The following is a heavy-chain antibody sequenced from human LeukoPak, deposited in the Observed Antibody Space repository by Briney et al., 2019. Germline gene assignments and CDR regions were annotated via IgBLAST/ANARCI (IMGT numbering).Heavy chain of an antibody. J-gene: IGHJ5*02. CDR2: IIPIFGTA. D-gene: IGHD3-3*01. CDR3: ARDVWDFWSGNWFDP. V-gene: IGHV1-69*01. CDR1: GGTFSSYA. Sequence: ASVTVSCKASGGTFSSYAISWVRQAPGQGLEWMGGIIPIFGTANYAQKFQGRVTITADESTSTAYMELSSLRSEDTAVYYCARDVWDFWSGNWFDPWGQGTLVTVSS.